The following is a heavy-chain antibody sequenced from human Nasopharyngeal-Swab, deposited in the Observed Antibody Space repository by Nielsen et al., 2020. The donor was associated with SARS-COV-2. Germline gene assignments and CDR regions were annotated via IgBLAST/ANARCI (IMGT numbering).Heavy chain of an antibody. CDR1: GGSISSSSYY. V-gene: IGHV4-39*07. CDR2: IYYSGST. CDR3: ARVVATMVRGVIRVAKYYFDY. J-gene: IGHJ4*02. Sequence: SETLSLTCTVSGGSISSSSYYWGWFRQPPGKGLEWIGSIYYSGSTYYNPSLKSRVTISVDTSKNQFSLKLSSVTAADTAVYYCARVVATMVRGVIRVAKYYFDYWGQGTLVTVSS. D-gene: IGHD3-10*01.